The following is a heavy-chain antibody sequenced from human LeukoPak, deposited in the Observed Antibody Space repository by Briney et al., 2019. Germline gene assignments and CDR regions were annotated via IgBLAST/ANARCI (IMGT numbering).Heavy chain of an antibody. CDR3: AREQFSHTSNYFDN. D-gene: IGHD5-24*01. V-gene: IGHV3-11*05. CDR1: GFTFSDYY. Sequence: PGGSLRLSCAASGFTFSDYYMSWIRQAPGKGLEWVSYISSSSSYTNYADSVKGRFTISRDNNNNSLSLQMYSLTTEDTAFYYCAREQFSHTSNYFDNWGQGILVTVSS. J-gene: IGHJ4*02. CDR2: ISSSSSYT.